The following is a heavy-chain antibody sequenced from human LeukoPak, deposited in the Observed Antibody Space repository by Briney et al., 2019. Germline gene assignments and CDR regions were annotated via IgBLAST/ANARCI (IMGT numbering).Heavy chain of an antibody. CDR2: VHSSGRT. J-gene: IGHJ4*01. Sequence: SETLSLTCTVSGGSINNFYWSWIRQSPGKGLEWIGYVHSSGRTDYNPSLRSRCSMSADTSTSQLALRVTSVTAADTAVYFCARHDEECPGEYCFLLSFDYWGPGSLVTVSS. V-gene: IGHV4-59*08. D-gene: IGHD2-8*02. CDR1: GGSINNFY. CDR3: ARHDEECPGEYCFLLSFDY.